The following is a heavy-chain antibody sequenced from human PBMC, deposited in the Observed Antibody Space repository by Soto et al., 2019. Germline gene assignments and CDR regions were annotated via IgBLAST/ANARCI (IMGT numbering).Heavy chain of an antibody. D-gene: IGHD2-2*01. J-gene: IGHJ4*02. V-gene: IGHV1-69*06. CDR1: GGTFTNYV. Sequence: SVKVSCKASGGTFTNYVINWVRQAPGQGLEWMAGIIPIFGTPNYAQKFQGRVTITADKSTSTAYMELNSLRSEDTAVYYCAGRCDGTNCLAHFDYWGQGTLVTVSS. CDR3: AGRCDGTNCLAHFDY. CDR2: IIPIFGTP.